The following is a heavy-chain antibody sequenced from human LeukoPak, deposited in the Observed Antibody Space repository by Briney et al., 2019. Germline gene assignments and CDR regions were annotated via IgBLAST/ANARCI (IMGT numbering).Heavy chain of an antibody. CDR2: IIPIFGTA. J-gene: IGHJ5*02. D-gene: IGHD6-13*01. V-gene: IGHV1-69*06. CDR1: GGTFISYA. Sequence: SVKVSCKASGGTFISYAISWVRQAPGQGLEWMGGIIPIFGTANYAQKFQGRVTITADKSTSTAYMELSSLRSEDTAVYYCARGRPTTSIAAAGVNWFDPWGQGTLVTVSS. CDR3: ARGRPTTSIAAAGVNWFDP.